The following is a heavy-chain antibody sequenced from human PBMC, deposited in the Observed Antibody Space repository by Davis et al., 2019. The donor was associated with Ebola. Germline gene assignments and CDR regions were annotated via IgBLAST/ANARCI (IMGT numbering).Heavy chain of an antibody. V-gene: IGHV3-23*01. D-gene: IGHD5-24*01. CDR3: AKVSGGYKSPFDY. CDR2: ISGSGGST. J-gene: IGHJ4*02. CDR1: GFTFSSYA. Sequence: GESLKISCAASGFTFSSYAMSWVRQAPGKGLEWVSAISGSGGSTYYADSVKGRFTISRDNSKNTLYLQMNSLRAEDTAVYYCAKVSGGYKSPFDYWGQGTLVTVSS.